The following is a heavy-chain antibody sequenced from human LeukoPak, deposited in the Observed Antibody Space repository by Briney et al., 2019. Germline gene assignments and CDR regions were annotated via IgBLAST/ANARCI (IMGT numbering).Heavy chain of an antibody. J-gene: IGHJ2*01. D-gene: IGHD3-22*01. Sequence: GSLRLSCAASGFTFSSYAMSWVRQAPGKGLEWIGYIYYSGSTNYNPSLKSRVTISVDTSKNQFSLKLSSVTAADTAVYYCARRSSSGRPHWYFDLWGRGTLVTVSS. CDR1: GFTFSSYA. V-gene: IGHV4-59*08. CDR2: IYYSGST. CDR3: ARRSSSGRPHWYFDL.